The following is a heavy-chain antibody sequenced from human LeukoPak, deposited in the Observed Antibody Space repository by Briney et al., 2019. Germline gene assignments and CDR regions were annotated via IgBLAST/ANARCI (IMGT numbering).Heavy chain of an antibody. CDR1: GFTVSSNY. V-gene: IGHV3-66*02. D-gene: IGHD3-3*01. CDR2: IYSGGST. CDR3: EGASRNLEWLIEN. Sequence: GGSLRLSCAASGFTVSSNYMSWVRQAPGKGLEWVSVIYSGGSTYYADSVKGRFTISRDNSKNTLYLQMNSLRAEDTAVYYCEGASRNLEWLIENWGQGTLVTVSS. J-gene: IGHJ4*02.